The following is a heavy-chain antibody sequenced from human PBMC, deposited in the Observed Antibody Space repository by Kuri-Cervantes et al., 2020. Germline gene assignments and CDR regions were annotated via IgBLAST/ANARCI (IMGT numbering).Heavy chain of an antibody. CDR2: ISSSGSTI. CDR1: GFTFSDYY. Sequence: GGSLRLSCAASGFTFSDYYMSWIRQAPGKGLEWVSYISSSGSTIYYADSVKGRFTISRDNSKNTLYLQMNSLRAEDTAVYYCAKAGFSGYDQLPSSPPGYWGQGTLVAVSS. CDR3: AKAGFSGYDQLPSSPPGY. V-gene: IGHV3-11*04. D-gene: IGHD5-12*01. J-gene: IGHJ4*02.